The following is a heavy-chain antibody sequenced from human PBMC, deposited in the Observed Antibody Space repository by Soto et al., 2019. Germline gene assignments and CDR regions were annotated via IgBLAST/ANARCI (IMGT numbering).Heavy chain of an antibody. V-gene: IGHV3-30*18. CDR3: AKITKASLGNYFDY. Sequence: PVRSKRLSYAAAGCNCSNYGRSWTSQTPGKGLEWVAVISYDGSNKYYADSVKGRFTISRDNSKNTLCLQMNSLRAEDTAVYYCAKITKASLGNYFDYWGQGTLVTVS. D-gene: IGHD2-2*01. J-gene: IGHJ4*02. CDR1: GCNCSNYG. CDR2: ISYDGSNK.